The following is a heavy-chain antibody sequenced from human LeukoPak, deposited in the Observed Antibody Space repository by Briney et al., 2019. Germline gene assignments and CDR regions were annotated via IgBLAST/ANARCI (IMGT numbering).Heavy chain of an antibody. CDR3: ARGGGSGSYPDY. Sequence: GGSLRLSCAASGFTFSSYSMNWVRQAPGKGLEWVSSISSSSSYIYYADSVKGRFTISRDNAKNSLYLQMNSLRAEDTAVYYCARGGGSGSYPDYWGQGTLVTVSS. V-gene: IGHV3-21*01. J-gene: IGHJ4*02. CDR1: GFTFSSYS. D-gene: IGHD3-10*01. CDR2: ISSSSSYI.